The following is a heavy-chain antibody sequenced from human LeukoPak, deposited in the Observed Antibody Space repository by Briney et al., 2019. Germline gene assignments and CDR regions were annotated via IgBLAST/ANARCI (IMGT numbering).Heavy chain of an antibody. V-gene: IGHV3-21*01. Sequence: GGSLTLPCAASGFTFRSYSMHWVRQAPGKGLECVSSISSSSTYIYSADSLKGRFTISRDNAKNSVYLQMNSLRAEDTAVYYCARDLGMAAAVIGAFDIWGQGTMVSVSS. J-gene: IGHJ3*02. D-gene: IGHD6-13*01. CDR2: ISSSSTYI. CDR1: GFTFRSYS. CDR3: ARDLGMAAAVIGAFDI.